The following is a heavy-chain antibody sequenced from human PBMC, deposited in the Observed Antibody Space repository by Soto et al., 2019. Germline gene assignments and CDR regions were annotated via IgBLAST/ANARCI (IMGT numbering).Heavy chain of an antibody. D-gene: IGHD6-13*01. V-gene: IGHV1-18*01. J-gene: IGHJ3*02. CDR3: ARDAPFGGRPRLAAAGTGIKDDAFDI. CDR2: ISAYNGNT. CDR1: GYTFTSYG. Sequence: ASVKVSCKAAGYTFTSYGISWVRQAPGQGLEWMGWISAYNGNTNYAQKLQGRVTMTTDTSTRTAYMELRSLRSDDTAVYYCARDAPFGGRPRLAAAGTGIKDDAFDIWGQGTMVTVSS.